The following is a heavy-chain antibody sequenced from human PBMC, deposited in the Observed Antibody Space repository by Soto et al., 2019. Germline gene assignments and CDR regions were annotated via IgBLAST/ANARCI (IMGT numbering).Heavy chain of an antibody. CDR2: ISNSSSYI. J-gene: IGHJ4*02. CDR3: ARDGYYDFWSGYYHPQLGY. Sequence: PGGSRRLSCAASGFTFSSYSMNWVRQAPGKGLEWVSSISNSSSYIYYADSVKGRFTISRDNAKNSLYLQMNSLRAEDTAVYYCARDGYYDFWSGYYHPQLGYWRQGTLVTVSS. CDR1: GFTFSSYS. D-gene: IGHD3-3*01. V-gene: IGHV3-21*01.